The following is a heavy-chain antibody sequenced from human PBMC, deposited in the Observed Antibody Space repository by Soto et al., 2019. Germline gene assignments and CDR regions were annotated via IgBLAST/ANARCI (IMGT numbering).Heavy chain of an antibody. CDR3: ARDPGYCTNGVCHSRGYFDY. CDR1: GFTFSSYG. Sequence: GGSLRLSCAASGFTFSSYGMHWVRQAPGKGLEWVAVIWYDGSNKYYADSVKGRFTISRDNSKNTLYLQMNSLRAEDTAVYYCARDPGYCTNGVCHSRGYFDYWGQGTLVTVSS. D-gene: IGHD2-8*01. CDR2: IWYDGSNK. V-gene: IGHV3-33*01. J-gene: IGHJ4*02.